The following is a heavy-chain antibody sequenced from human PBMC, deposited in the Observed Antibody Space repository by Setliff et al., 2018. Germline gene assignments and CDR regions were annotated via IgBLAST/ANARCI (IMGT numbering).Heavy chain of an antibody. V-gene: IGHV3-23*01. CDR2: ISASGDTT. CDR1: GYTSSSYA. Sequence: GSLRLSCAASGYTSSSYAMTWVRQAPGKGLEWVSIISASGDTTYYADSVKGRFTISRDNSKNTLYLQMNSLRSDDTAVYYCATEKFPGDWGDYWGQGTLVTVSS. D-gene: IGHD2-21*01. CDR3: ATEKFPGDWGDY. J-gene: IGHJ4*02.